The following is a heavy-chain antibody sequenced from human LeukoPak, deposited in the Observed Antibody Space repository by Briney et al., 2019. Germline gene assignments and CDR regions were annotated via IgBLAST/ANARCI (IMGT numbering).Heavy chain of an antibody. CDR2: IHYRGST. V-gene: IGHV4-59*08. CDR3: ARFPSLAAGANWLDS. CDR1: GDSLSSYY. D-gene: IGHD6-25*01. Sequence: SETLSLTCTVSGDSLSSYYWSSIRQPPGKGLEWLGHIHYRGSTTYNPSLKSRVTISVDTSKNHFSLTLSSVTAADTAVYYCARFPSLAAGANWLDSWGQGTLVTVSS. J-gene: IGHJ5*01.